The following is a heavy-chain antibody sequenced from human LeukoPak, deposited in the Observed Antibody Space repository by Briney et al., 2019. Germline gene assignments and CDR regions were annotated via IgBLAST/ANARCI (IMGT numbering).Heavy chain of an antibody. CDR3: AKRGSGWYEDYYYYMDV. D-gene: IGHD6-19*01. Sequence: GGTLRLSCAASGFTFSTYGMSWVRQAPGKGLEWVSAIGGSGGGAYYADSVKGRFTISRDNSKNTLYLQMNSLRAEDTAVYYCAKRGSGWYEDYYYYMDVWGKGTTVTISS. J-gene: IGHJ6*03. CDR2: IGGSGGGA. V-gene: IGHV3-23*01. CDR1: GFTFSTYG.